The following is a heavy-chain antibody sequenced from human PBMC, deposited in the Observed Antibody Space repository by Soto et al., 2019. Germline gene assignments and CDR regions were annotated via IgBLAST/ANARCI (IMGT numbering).Heavy chain of an antibody. CDR1: GGSFSGYY. V-gene: IGHV4-34*01. D-gene: IGHD3-10*01. CDR3: ERAWHYYGSGSHYEGCDYGMDV. CDR2: INHSGST. Sequence: SETLSLTCAVYGGSFSGYYWSWIRQPPGKGLEWIGEINHSGSTNYNPSLKSRVTISVDTSKNQFSLKLSSVTAADTAVYYCERAWHYYGSGSHYEGCDYGMDVWGQGTTVTVSS. J-gene: IGHJ6*02.